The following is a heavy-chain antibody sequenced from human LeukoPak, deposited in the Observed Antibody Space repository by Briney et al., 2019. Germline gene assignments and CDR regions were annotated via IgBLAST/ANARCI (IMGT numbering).Heavy chain of an antibody. Sequence: SETLSLTCTVSGGSISSSSYYWGWIRQPPGKGLEWIGSIYYSGSTYYNPSLKSRVTISVDASKNQFSLKLSSVTAADTAVYYCARVPTRYGSGSYYYYGMDVWGQGTTVTVSS. CDR2: IYYSGST. D-gene: IGHD3-10*01. V-gene: IGHV4-39*07. CDR3: ARVPTRYGSGSYYYYGMDV. J-gene: IGHJ6*02. CDR1: GGSISSSSYY.